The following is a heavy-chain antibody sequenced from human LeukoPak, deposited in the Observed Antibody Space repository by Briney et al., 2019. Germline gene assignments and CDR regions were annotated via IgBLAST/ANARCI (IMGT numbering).Heavy chain of an antibody. V-gene: IGHV4-38-2*02. CDR1: GYSISSGYY. J-gene: IGHJ3*02. Sequence: SETLSLTCTVSGYSISSGYYWGWIRQPPGKGLEWIGSIYHSGSTYYNPSLKSRVTISVDTSKNQFSLKLSSVTAADTAVYYCASPATYGSGSSGALDIWGQGTMVTVSS. CDR2: IYHSGST. CDR3: ASPATYGSGSSGALDI. D-gene: IGHD3-10*01.